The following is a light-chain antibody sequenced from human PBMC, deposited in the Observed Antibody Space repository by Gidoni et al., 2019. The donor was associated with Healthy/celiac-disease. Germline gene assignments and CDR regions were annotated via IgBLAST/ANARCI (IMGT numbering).Light chain of an antibody. V-gene: IGKV4-1*01. CDR2: WAS. Sequence: DIVMTQSPDSLAVSLGERATINCKSSQSVLYSSNNKDYLAWYQQKPGQPPKLLIYWASPRESGVPDRFSGSGSGTDFTLTISSLQAEDVAVYYCQQYDSTPYTFGQGTKLEIK. CDR1: QSVLYSSNNKDY. J-gene: IGKJ2*01. CDR3: QQYDSTPYT.